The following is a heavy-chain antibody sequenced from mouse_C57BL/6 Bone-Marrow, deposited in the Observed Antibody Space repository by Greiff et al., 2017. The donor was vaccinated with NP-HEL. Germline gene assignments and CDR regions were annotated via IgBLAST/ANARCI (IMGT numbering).Heavy chain of an antibody. Sequence: EVQGVESGGGLVQPGGSLKLSCAASGFTFSDYYMYWVRQTPEKRLEWVAYISNGGGSTYYPDTVKGRFTISRDNAKNTLYLQMSRLKSEDTAMYYCARRADSSGHFAYWGQGTLVTVSA. CDR1: GFTFSDYY. J-gene: IGHJ3*01. D-gene: IGHD3-2*02. V-gene: IGHV5-12*01. CDR2: ISNGGGST. CDR3: ARRADSSGHFAY.